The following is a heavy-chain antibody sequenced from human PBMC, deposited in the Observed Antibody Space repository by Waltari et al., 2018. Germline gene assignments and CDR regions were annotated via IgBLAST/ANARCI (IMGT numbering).Heavy chain of an antibody. J-gene: IGHJ4*02. D-gene: IGHD6-6*01. CDR3: AREGYSSSSGLL. Sequence: EVQLVESGGGLVQPGGSLRLSCAASGFTFLSYWMSWVRQAPGKGLEWVANIKQDGSGKYYVDSVKGRFTISRDNAKNSLYQQMNSLRAEDTAVYYCAREGYSSSSGLLWGQGTLVTVSS. CDR1: GFTFLSYW. V-gene: IGHV3-7*01. CDR2: IKQDGSGK.